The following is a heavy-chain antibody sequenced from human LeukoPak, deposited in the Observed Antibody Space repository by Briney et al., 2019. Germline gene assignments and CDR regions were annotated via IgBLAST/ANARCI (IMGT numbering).Heavy chain of an antibody. V-gene: IGHV3-23*01. D-gene: IGHD6-6*01. CDR3: AKDVRIAARPNWFDP. CDR1: GFTFSNYA. J-gene: IGHJ5*02. CDR2: ISDTGGST. Sequence: GGSLRLSCAASGFTFSNYAMNWVRQAPGKGLEWVSTISDTGGSTYYADSVKGRFTISRDNSKNTLYLQMNSLRAEDTAVYYCAKDVRIAARPNWFDPWGQGTLVTVSS.